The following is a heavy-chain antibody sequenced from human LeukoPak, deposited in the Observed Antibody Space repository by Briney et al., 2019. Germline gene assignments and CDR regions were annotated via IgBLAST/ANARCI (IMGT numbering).Heavy chain of an antibody. Sequence: SESLSLTPAVSGDSLSSYYWSWIRPPLGEGLWWIGYIYTSVGTNYNPPLKRRVTISVDTPKNQFSLKLSSVTAADTAVYYCAGTPYCSSDNCYRFYNGNDAFNIWGQGTKVTVSS. CDR3: AGTPYCSSDNCYRFYNGNDAFNI. CDR1: GDSLSSYY. V-gene: IGHV4-4*09. D-gene: IGHD2-2*01. J-gene: IGHJ3*02. CDR2: IYTSVGT.